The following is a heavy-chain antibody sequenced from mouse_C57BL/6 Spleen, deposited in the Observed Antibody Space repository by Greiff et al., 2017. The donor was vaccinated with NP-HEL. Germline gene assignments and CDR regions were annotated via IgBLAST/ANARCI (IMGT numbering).Heavy chain of an antibody. J-gene: IGHJ4*01. CDR1: GYAFSSSW. V-gene: IGHV1-82*01. CDR3: ARLTAQGRGYAMDY. D-gene: IGHD3-2*02. CDR2: IYPGDGDT. Sequence: VKLQESGPELVKPGASVKISCKASGYAFSSSWMNWVKQRPGKGLEWIGRIYPGDGDTNYNGKFKGKATLTADKSSSAAYMQLSSLTSEDSAVYFCARLTAQGRGYAMDYWGQVTSVTVSS.